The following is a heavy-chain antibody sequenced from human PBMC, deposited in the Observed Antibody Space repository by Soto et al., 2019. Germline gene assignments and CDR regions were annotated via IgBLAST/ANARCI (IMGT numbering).Heavy chain of an antibody. D-gene: IGHD3-10*01. CDR3: ARWGDNKVFDY. CDR2: IWYDGTNK. CDR1: GGTFSSYA. Sequence: QVQLVQSGAEVKKPGSSVKVSCKASGGTFSSYAISWVRQAPGQGLEWMAVIWYDGTNKYYADSVKGRFTISRDNARNTVSLQMNSLRVEDTAVYYCARWGDNKVFDYWGQGTLVSVSS. V-gene: IGHV3-33*01. J-gene: IGHJ4*02.